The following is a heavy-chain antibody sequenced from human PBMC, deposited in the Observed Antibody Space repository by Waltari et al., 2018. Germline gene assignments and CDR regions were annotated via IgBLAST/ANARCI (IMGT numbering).Heavy chain of an antibody. CDR2: IIPIFGTA. V-gene: IGHV1-69*14. J-gene: IGHJ6*03. D-gene: IGHD2-21*01. CDR3: ARDPYCGGDCYSDYYYYMDV. CDR1: GGTFSSYA. Sequence: QVQLVQSGAEVKKPGSSVKVSCKASGGTFSSYAISWVRQAPGQGLEWMGGIIPIFGTANYAQKFQGRVTITADKSTSTAYMELSSLRSEDTAVYYCARDPYCGGDCYSDYYYYMDVWGKGTTVTVSS.